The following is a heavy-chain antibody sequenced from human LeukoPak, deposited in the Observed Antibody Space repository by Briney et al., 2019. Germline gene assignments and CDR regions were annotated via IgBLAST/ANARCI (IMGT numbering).Heavy chain of an antibody. CDR2: ISFDGYSQ. CDR1: GFTFNNYG. CDR3: ARDLGSALDD. Sequence: GGSLRLSCAASGFTFNNYGMHWVRQAPGKGLEWVALISFDGYSQGYTDSVKGRFNISRDNSRNTLYLQMTRLRPRDTAVYYCARDLGSALDDWGQGTLSPSPQ. D-gene: IGHD6-19*01. J-gene: IGHJ4*02. V-gene: IGHV3-30*03.